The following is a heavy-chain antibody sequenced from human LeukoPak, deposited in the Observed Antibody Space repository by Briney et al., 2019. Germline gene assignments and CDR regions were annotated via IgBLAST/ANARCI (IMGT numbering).Heavy chain of an antibody. CDR3: AGDLAVAQGVFDD. V-gene: IGHV4-4*02. D-gene: IGHD6-19*01. CDR1: GGSVSSSNW. Sequence: SETLSLISAVSGGSVSSSNWWSWVRQPPGKGLEWIGKIYHTGRTNYNTSLNNRVSISLDKTKNLYSQKLNSVTAADTVIYDCAGDLAVAQGVFDDWGQGTLVTVSS. J-gene: IGHJ4*02. CDR2: IYHTGRT.